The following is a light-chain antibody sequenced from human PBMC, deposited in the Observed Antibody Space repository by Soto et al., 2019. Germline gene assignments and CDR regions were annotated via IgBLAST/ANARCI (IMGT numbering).Light chain of an antibody. Sequence: EIVLTQSPGTLSLSPGERATLSCRASQSVSTSYLAWYQQKPGQAPRLLIYGASSRATGIPDRFSGSGSGADFTLTISRLEPEDFVVYYCHQYGSVPLTFGGGTKVEIK. CDR2: GAS. J-gene: IGKJ4*01. V-gene: IGKV3-20*01. CDR3: HQYGSVPLT. CDR1: QSVSTSY.